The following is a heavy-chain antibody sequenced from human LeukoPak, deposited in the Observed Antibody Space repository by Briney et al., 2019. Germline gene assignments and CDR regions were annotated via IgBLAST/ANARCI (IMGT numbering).Heavy chain of an antibody. CDR2: ISSSRNYI. J-gene: IGHJ6*04. CDR3: AELGITMIGGV. D-gene: IGHD3-10*02. CDR1: GSTFSSYT. V-gene: IGHV3-21*01. Sequence: GGSLRLSCAASGSTFSSYTMNWVRQAPGKGLEWVSSISSSRNYIYYADSVKGRFTISRDNAKNSLYLQMNSLRAEDTAVYYCAELGITMIGGVWGKGTTVTISS.